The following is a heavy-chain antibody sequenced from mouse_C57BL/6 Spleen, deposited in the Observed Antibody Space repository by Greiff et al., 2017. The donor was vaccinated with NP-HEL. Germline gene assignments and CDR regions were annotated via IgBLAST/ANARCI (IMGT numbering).Heavy chain of an antibody. CDR3: AYYRAYYFDY. V-gene: IGHV3-6*01. CDR2: ISYDGSN. J-gene: IGHJ2*01. Sequence: EVQLQESGPGLVKPSQSLSLTCSVTGYSITSGYYWNWIRQFPGNKLEWMGYISYDGSNNYNPSLKNRISITRDTSKNQFFLKLNSVTTEDTATYYCAYYRAYYFDYWGQGTTLTVSS. D-gene: IGHD1-1*01. CDR1: GYSITSGYY.